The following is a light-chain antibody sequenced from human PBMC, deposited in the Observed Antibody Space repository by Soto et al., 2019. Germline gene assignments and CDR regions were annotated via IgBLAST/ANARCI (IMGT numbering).Light chain of an antibody. J-gene: IGLJ1*01. CDR2: FVN. Sequence: QLVLTQPASVSGSPGQSITISCTAISSDVGAYNYVSWYQQHPGKAPKLMIYFVNNRPSGVSSRFSGSKSGNTASLTISGLQGEDEADYYCSSYTSTSTFVFGTGTKVTVL. CDR1: SSDVGAYNY. V-gene: IGLV2-14*03. CDR3: SSYTSTSTFV.